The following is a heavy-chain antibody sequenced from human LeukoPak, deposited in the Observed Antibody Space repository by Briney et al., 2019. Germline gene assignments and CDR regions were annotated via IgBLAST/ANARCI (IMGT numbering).Heavy chain of an antibody. CDR1: GGSISSSSYY. J-gene: IGHJ4*02. Sequence: SETLSLTCTVSGGSISSSSYYWGWIRQPPGKGLEWIGSIYYSGSTYYNPSLKSRVTISVDTSKNQFSLKLSSVTAADTAVYYCARDGVNIRALDYWGQGTLVTVSS. CDR3: ARDGVNIRALDY. V-gene: IGHV4-39*07. D-gene: IGHD5-12*01. CDR2: IYYSGST.